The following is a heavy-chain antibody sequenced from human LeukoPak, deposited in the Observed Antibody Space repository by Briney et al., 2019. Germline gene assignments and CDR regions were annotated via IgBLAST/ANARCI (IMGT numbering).Heavy chain of an antibody. J-gene: IGHJ5*02. CDR2: IYYSGTT. CDR3: ARDGAVYYYDSSGYYSA. V-gene: IGHV4-39*07. Sequence: PSETLSLTCTVSGGSISSGSYYWGWIRQPPGKGLEWIGSIYYSGTTYYNPSLKSRVTISVDTSKNQFSLKLSSVTAADTAVYYCARDGAVYYYDSSGYYSAWGQGTLVTVSS. D-gene: IGHD3-22*01. CDR1: GGSISSGSYY.